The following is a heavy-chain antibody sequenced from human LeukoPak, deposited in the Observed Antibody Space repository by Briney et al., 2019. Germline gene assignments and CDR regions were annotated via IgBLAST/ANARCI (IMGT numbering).Heavy chain of an antibody. Sequence: SETLSLTCTVSGGAISSNSYYWGWIRQPPGKGLEWIGTIYYRGDRFYNPSLKSRLTISVDKSNNQLSLKLSSVTAADTAVYYCARHPRTLRTVVSVIAGAPDYWGQGTLVTVSS. V-gene: IGHV4-39*01. J-gene: IGHJ4*02. CDR1: GGAISSNSYY. CDR2: IYYRGDR. CDR3: ARHPRTLRTVVSVIAGAPDY. D-gene: IGHD2-15*01.